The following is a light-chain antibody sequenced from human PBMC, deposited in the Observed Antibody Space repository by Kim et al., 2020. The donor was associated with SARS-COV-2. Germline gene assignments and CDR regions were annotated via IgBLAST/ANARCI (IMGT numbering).Light chain of an antibody. V-gene: IGKV1-NL1*01. CDR2: AAS. CDR3: QQYYRTPLT. Sequence: ASVGDRVPITCRASQGIRNSLAWYQQKPGKAPKLLLFAASRLESGVPSRFSGSGSGTDYTLTISSLQPEDFASYYCQQYYRTPLTFGQGTKVDIK. J-gene: IGKJ1*01. CDR1: QGIRNS.